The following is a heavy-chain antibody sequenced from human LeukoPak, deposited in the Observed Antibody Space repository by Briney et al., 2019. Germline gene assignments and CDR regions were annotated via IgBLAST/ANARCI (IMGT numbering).Heavy chain of an antibody. D-gene: IGHD3-16*02. V-gene: IGHV4-59*08. J-gene: IGHJ4*02. Sequence: SETLSLTCTVSGGSINSYYWSWVRQPPGKTLEWIGYIFYTGSTKYNPSLKSRVTISVDTSKNQFSLRLTSVTAADTAVYYCARVVVHGHSDYWGQGTLVTVSS. CDR1: GGSINSYY. CDR3: ARVVVHGHSDY. CDR2: IFYTGST.